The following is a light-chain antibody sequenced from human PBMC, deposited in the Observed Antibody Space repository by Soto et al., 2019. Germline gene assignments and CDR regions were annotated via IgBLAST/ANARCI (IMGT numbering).Light chain of an antibody. J-gene: IGKJ1*01. CDR2: GAS. Sequence: EIVMTQSPATLSVFPGERATLSCRASQNIRSNLAWYQQIPGQAPRLLIHGASTRATGIPARFSGSGSGTEFTLTISGLQSEDYAVYYCQQYNNWPPWTFGQGTKVEI. CDR1: QNIRSN. V-gene: IGKV3-15*01. CDR3: QQYNNWPPWT.